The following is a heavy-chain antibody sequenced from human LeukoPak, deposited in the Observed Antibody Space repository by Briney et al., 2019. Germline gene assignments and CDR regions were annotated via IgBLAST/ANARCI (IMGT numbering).Heavy chain of an antibody. CDR2: INPNSSGT. D-gene: IGHD2-2*01. CDR1: GYTFTDYY. V-gene: IGHV1-2*06. J-gene: IGHJ4*02. Sequence: ASVKVSCKASGYTFTDYYIHWVRQAPGQGLEWMARINPNSSGTYYAQNFHDRITLTRDTSISTAYMELSRLRSDGTAIYYCARANALYCSSTSCLFDYWGQGTLVTVSS. CDR3: ARANALYCSSTSCLFDY.